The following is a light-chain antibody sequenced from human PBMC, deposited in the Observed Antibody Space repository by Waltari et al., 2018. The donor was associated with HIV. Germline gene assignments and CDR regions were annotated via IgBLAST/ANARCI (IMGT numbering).Light chain of an antibody. CDR3: QQFISYPLT. CDR1: QGIKTA. V-gene: IGKV1-13*02. J-gene: IGKJ3*01. CDR2: DAS. Sequence: AIQLTQSPSSLSASVGDRVTITCRASQGIKTALAWYQQKPGKTPDLLIYDASTLESGVPSRFSGSGSGTDFTLTISSLQPEYFASYYCQQFISYPLTFGPGTKVEIK.